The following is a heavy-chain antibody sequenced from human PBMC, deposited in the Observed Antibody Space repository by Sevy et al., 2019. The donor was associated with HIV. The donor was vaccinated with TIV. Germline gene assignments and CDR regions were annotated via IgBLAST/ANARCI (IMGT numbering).Heavy chain of an antibody. Sequence: ASVKVSCRASGYTFTSYDIHWVRQTTGQGLEWMGWVSPNSGNTGYAQKFQGRVTMTRDTSKGTAYMELSSLRSDDTAVYYCVRILSTSYYNYHALDVWGQGTTVTVSS. D-gene: IGHD2-2*01. CDR2: VSPNSGNT. V-gene: IGHV1-8*01. CDR1: GYTFTSYD. J-gene: IGHJ6*02. CDR3: VRILSTSYYNYHALDV.